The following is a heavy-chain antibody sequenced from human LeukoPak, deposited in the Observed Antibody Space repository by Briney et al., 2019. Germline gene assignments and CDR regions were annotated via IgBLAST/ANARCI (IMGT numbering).Heavy chain of an antibody. CDR3: ARDQEGFDY. J-gene: IGHJ4*02. Sequence: ASVKVSCKASGYTFIKHKIHWVRQAPGQGLEWMGMIYPRDGSTSYAQKFQGRVTVTRDTSTSTVHMELSGLRSEDTAVYYCARDQEGFDYWGQGTLVTVSS. V-gene: IGHV1-46*01. CDR1: GYTFIKHK. CDR2: IYPRDGST.